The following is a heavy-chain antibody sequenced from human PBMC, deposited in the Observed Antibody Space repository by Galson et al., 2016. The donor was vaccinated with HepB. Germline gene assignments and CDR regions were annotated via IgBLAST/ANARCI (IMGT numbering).Heavy chain of an antibody. Sequence: SLRLSCATSGFIFSFYGIHWVRQAPGKGLEWVAVASFDGSYKYYADSVKGRFTISRDNSKNTLYLQMNSLRAEDTAVYYCAKDAGVIWSGGYFDYWGQGTLVTVSS. J-gene: IGHJ4*02. CDR3: AKDAGVIWSGGYFDY. CDR1: GFIFSFYG. V-gene: IGHV3-30*18. CDR2: ASFDGSYK. D-gene: IGHD3-3*01.